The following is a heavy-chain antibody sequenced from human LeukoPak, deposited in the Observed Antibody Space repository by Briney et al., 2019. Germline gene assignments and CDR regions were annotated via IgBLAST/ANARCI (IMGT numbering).Heavy chain of an antibody. CDR1: GFTFSSYG. CDR2: ISYDGSNK. J-gene: IGHJ4*02. V-gene: IGHV3-30*18. CDR3: AKDGSKSSWYSVALSLDY. Sequence: GGSQRLSCAASGFTFSSYGMHWVRQAPGKGLEWVAVISYDGSNKYYADSVKGRFTISRDNSKNTLYLQMNNLRAEDTAVYYCAKDGSKSSWYSVALSLDYWGQGTLVTVSS. D-gene: IGHD6-13*01.